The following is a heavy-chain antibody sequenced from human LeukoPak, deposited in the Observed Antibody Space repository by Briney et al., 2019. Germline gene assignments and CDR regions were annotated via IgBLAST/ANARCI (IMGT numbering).Heavy chain of an antibody. V-gene: IGHV3-21*01. Sequence: GGSLRLSCAASGFTFSSYSMNWVRPAPGKGLEWVSSISSSSSYIYYADSVKGRFTISRDNAKNSLYLQMNSLRAEDTAVYYCAREAGVFSSSWKTTYYFDYWGQGTLVTVSS. CDR1: GFTFSSYS. J-gene: IGHJ4*02. CDR3: AREAGVFSSSWKTTYYFDY. D-gene: IGHD6-13*01. CDR2: ISSSSSYI.